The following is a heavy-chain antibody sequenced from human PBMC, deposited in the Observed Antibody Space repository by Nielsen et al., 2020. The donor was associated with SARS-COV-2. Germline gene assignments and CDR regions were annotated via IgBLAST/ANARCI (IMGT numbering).Heavy chain of an antibody. J-gene: IGHJ6*02. CDR1: GYTFTSYG. CDR3: ATSAGGMDV. Sequence: ASVKVSCKASGYTFTSYGISWVRQAPGQGLEWMGWISAYNGNTNYAQKLQGRVTMTEDTSTDTAYMELSSLRSEDTAVYYCATSAGGMDVWGQGTTVTVSS. CDR2: ISAYNGNT. D-gene: IGHD1/OR15-1a*01. V-gene: IGHV1-18*01.